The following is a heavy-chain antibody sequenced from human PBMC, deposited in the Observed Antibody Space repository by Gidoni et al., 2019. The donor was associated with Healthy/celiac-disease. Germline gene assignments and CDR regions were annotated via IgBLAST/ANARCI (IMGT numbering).Heavy chain of an antibody. J-gene: IGHJ6*02. Sequence: QVQLVQSGAEVKKPGASVKVSCKASGYTFTSYDINWVRQATGQGLEWRGWMNPNSGNTGYAQKFQGRVTMTRNTSISTAYMELSSLRSEDTAVYYCARGPYYDILTGYRYYYYGMDVWGQGTTVTVSS. D-gene: IGHD3-9*01. CDR1: GYTFTSYD. CDR3: ARGPYYDILTGYRYYYYGMDV. CDR2: MNPNSGNT. V-gene: IGHV1-8*01.